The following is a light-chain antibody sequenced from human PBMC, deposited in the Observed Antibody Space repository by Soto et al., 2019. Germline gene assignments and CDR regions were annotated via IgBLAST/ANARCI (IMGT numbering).Light chain of an antibody. V-gene: IGKV1-5*01. J-gene: IGKJ1*01. CDR2: DAS. CDR1: QSISSW. Sequence: DIQMTQSPSTLSASVGDRVSITCRASQSISSWVAWYQQKPGKAPKALIYDASSLETGVPLRFSGSGSGTEFTLTISSLQPDDFATYYCQQNSNYSWKSGQGTRVDIK. CDR3: QQNSNYSWK.